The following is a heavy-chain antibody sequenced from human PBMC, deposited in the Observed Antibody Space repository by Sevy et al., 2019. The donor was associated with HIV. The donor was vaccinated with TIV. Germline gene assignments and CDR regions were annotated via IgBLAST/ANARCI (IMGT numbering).Heavy chain of an antibody. CDR2: ISDGGGTT. Sequence: GGSLRLSCAASGFTFRNYVMNWVRQPPGKGLEWVSVISDGGGTTYYADSVKGRFTISRDKSNNTLYLQMDSLRAEDTAVYYCAREAGSSSFDYWGQGTLVTVSS. V-gene: IGHV3-23*01. CDR1: GFTFRNYV. CDR3: AREAGSSSFDY. D-gene: IGHD6-13*01. J-gene: IGHJ4*02.